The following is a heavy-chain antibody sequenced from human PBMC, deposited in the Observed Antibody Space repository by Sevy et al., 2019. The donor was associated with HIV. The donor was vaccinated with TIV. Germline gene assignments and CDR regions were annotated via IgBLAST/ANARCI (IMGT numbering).Heavy chain of an antibody. CDR3: AKDPPSVVIAIPGYHYMDV. Sequence: GGSLRLSCAASGFTFSSYGMHWVRQAPGKGLEWVAFIRYDGSNKYYADSVKGRFTIYRDNSKNTLYLQMNSLRAEDTAVYYCAKDPPSVVIAIPGYHYMDVWGKGTTVTVSS. CDR2: IRYDGSNK. D-gene: IGHD2-21*01. CDR1: GFTFSSYG. V-gene: IGHV3-30*02. J-gene: IGHJ6*03.